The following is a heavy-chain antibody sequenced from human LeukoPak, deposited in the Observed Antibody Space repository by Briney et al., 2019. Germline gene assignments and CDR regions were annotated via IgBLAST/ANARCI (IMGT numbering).Heavy chain of an antibody. CDR3: ARDLVPAAIPFDY. CDR1: GGSISSSSYY. J-gene: IGHJ4*02. Sequence: SETLSLTCTVSGGSISSSSYYWGWIRQPPGKGLEWIGSIYHSGSTYYNPSLKSRVTISVDTSKNQFSLKLSSVTAADTAVYYCARDLVPAAIPFDYWGQGTLVTVSS. V-gene: IGHV4-39*07. CDR2: IYHSGST. D-gene: IGHD2-2*01.